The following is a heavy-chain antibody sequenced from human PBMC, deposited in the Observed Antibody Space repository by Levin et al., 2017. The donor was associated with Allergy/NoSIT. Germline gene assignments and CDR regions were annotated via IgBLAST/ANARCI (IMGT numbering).Heavy chain of an antibody. CDR1: GFTFSSYW. CDR2: IKQDGSEK. CDR3: AREMGGFGYSYGSHLFDI. Sequence: GESLKISCAASGFTFSSYWMSWVRQAPGKGLEWVANIKQDGSEKYYVDSVKGRFTISRDNARNSLYLQMNSLRAEDTAVYYCAREMGGFGYSYGSHLFDIWGQGTMVTVSS. D-gene: IGHD5-18*01. J-gene: IGHJ3*02. V-gene: IGHV3-7*01.